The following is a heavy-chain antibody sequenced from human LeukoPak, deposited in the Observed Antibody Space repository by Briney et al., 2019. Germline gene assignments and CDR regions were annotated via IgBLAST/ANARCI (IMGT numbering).Heavy chain of an antibody. Sequence: ASVKVSCKASGGTFSSYAISWVRQAPGQGLEWMGGIIPIFATANYAHNFQGRVSIGADESTTTAYMELSSLTFDDTAVYYCASRDADHEYYFDYWGQGAVVTVSS. J-gene: IGHJ4*02. CDR1: GGTFSSYA. CDR2: IIPIFATA. CDR3: ASRDADHEYYFDY. V-gene: IGHV1-69*13. D-gene: IGHD1-14*01.